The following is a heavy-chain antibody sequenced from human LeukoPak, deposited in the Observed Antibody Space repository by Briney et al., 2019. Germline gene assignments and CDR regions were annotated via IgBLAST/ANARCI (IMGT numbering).Heavy chain of an antibody. CDR1: GFTFSSYA. CDR3: VSRTPIFGVVTPIIDYFDY. Sequence: PGGSLRLSCAASGFTFSSYAMNWVRQAPGKGLEWVSTISGSGASTYYAEPVKGRFTISRDNSKNTLYLQINSLRAEDTAVYYCVSRTPIFGVVTPIIDYFDYWGQGTLVTVSS. CDR2: ISGSGAST. V-gene: IGHV3-23*01. D-gene: IGHD3-3*01. J-gene: IGHJ4*02.